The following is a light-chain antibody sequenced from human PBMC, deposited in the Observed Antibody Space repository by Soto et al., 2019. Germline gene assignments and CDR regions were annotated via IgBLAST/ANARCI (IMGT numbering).Light chain of an antibody. CDR1: QSIRND. V-gene: IGKV1-17*01. CDR3: QHHNSYLALT. CDR2: AAS. J-gene: IGKJ4*01. Sequence: DIQMTQSPSSLSASVGDRVTITCRASQSIRNDLGWYQQTPGKAPKRLIYAASTLQTGVPSRFSGTGSGTEFILTISSLQPEDFATYYCQHHNSYLALTFGGGTKVEIK.